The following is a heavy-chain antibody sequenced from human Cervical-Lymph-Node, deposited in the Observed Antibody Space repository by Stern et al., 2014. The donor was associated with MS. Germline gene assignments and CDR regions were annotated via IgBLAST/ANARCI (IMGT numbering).Heavy chain of an antibody. D-gene: IGHD2-15*01. V-gene: IGHV4-59*01. CDR3: AREGEYCSGSRCYPFLDY. CDR1: GGSLRSYY. Sequence: QVHLQESGPGLVKPSETLSLTCTVSGGSLRSYYWNWIRQAPGKGLEWLGFIYHTWSVNYNPSLSSRVAMSVDTSKNQFSLTVSSVTAADTAVYYCAREGEYCSGSRCYPFLDYWGQGTLVTVSS. J-gene: IGHJ4*02. CDR2: IYHTWSV.